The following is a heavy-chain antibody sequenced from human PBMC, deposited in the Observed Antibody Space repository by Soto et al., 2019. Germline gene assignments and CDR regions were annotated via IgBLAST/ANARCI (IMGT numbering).Heavy chain of an antibody. D-gene: IGHD1-7*01. J-gene: IGHJ4*02. CDR3: AKDRNYPRDQFHY. Sequence: GGSLRLSCAASGFTFSTYALSWVRQAPGKGLEWVSAISANGQGIYCADSVRGRFTISRDNSKNTIFLHMDSLRAEDTAVYYCAKDRNYPRDQFHYWGQGTLVTVSS. CDR1: GFTFSTYA. V-gene: IGHV3-23*01. CDR2: ISANGQGI.